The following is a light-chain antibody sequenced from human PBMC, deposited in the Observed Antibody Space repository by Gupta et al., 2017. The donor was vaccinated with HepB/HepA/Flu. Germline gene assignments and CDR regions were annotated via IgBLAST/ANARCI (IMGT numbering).Light chain of an antibody. CDR1: QSLLHSNGYNS. V-gene: IGKV2-28*01. J-gene: IGKJ2*01. CDR2: LGS. CDR3: MQDLPTPT. Sequence: DIVMTQSPLSLPVTPGEPASISCRSSQSLLHSNGYNSLDWYLQKPGQSPQLLIYLGSNRASGVPDRFSGSGSGTDFTLKSSRGEAEDVGFYYCMQDLPTPTFGQGTKMEIK.